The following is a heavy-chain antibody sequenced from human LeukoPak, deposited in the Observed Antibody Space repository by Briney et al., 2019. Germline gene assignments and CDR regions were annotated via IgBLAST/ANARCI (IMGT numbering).Heavy chain of an antibody. J-gene: IGHJ4*02. Sequence: GGSLRLSCTASGFAFSTYWMFWVRQAPGKGLVWVSQINPEGASTTYGDPAKGRFTASRDNAKNALHLQTNSLRVDDTAVYYCARGTAITAGIDFWGQGTLVTVSS. D-gene: IGHD6-19*01. CDR2: INPEGAST. CDR3: ARGTAITAGIDF. CDR1: GFAFSTYW. V-gene: IGHV3-74*01.